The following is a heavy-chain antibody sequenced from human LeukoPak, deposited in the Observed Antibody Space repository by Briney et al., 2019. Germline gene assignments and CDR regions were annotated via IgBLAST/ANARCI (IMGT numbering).Heavy chain of an antibody. CDR2: ISYDGSNK. CDR3: AKGSWDIVVVVAATNYYFDY. Sequence: GGSLRLSCAASGFTFSSYGMHWVRQAPGKGLEWVAVISYDGSNKYYADSVKGRFTISRDNSKNTLYLQMNSLRAEDTAVYYCAKGSWDIVVVVAATNYYFDYWGQGTLVTVSS. D-gene: IGHD2-15*01. V-gene: IGHV3-30*18. J-gene: IGHJ4*02. CDR1: GFTFSSYG.